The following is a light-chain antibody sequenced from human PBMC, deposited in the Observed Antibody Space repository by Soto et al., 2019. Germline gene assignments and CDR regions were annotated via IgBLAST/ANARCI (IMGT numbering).Light chain of an antibody. Sequence: QTVVTQEPSLTVSPGGTVTLTCASSTGAVTSGYYPNWFQQKPGQAPKALIYSISNKHSCTPARFSGSLLGGKAALTLSGVEPEDEAEYYCLIFYGDAWVFGGGTKLTVL. CDR1: TGAVTSGYY. V-gene: IGLV7-43*01. J-gene: IGLJ3*02. CDR3: LIFYGDAWV. CDR2: SIS.